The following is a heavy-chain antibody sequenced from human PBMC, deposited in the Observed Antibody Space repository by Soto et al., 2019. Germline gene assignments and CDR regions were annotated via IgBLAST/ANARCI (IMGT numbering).Heavy chain of an antibody. Sequence: TSETLSLTCAVSGGYISSGGYSWRWIRQPPGKGLEWIGYIYHSGSTYYNPSLKSRVTISVDRSKNQFSLKLSSVTAADTAVYSCAAGGGLPRYSWGQGTLDTVS. CDR2: IYHSGST. V-gene: IGHV4-30-2*01. D-gene: IGHD5-12*01. J-gene: IGHJ4*02. CDR1: GGYISSGGYS. CDR3: AAGGGLPRYS.